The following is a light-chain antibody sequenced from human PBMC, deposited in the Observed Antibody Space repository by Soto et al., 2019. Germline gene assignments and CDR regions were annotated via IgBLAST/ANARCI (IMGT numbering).Light chain of an antibody. CDR3: QEYINWPSLT. CDR2: GAS. Sequence: EIVLTQSPATLSVSPGERATLSCRASQSVRSNLAWYQQKPGQGPRLLIFGASTRATNIPARFSGSGSGTECTLTISSLQSEDFAVYYCQEYINWPSLTFGGGTKVEIK. V-gene: IGKV3-15*01. J-gene: IGKJ4*01. CDR1: QSVRSN.